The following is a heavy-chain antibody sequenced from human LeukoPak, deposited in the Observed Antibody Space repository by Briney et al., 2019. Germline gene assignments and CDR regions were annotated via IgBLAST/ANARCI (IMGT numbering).Heavy chain of an antibody. CDR3: ARDHGDYYYYMDV. CDR2: ISSNGGST. CDR1: GFTFSSYA. J-gene: IGHJ6*03. V-gene: IGHV3-64*01. D-gene: IGHD4-17*01. Sequence: GGSLRLSCAASGFTFSSYAMHWVRQAPGKGLEYVSAISSNGGSTYYANSVKGRFTISRDNSKNTLYLQMGSLRAEDMAVYYCARDHGDYYYYMDVWGKGTTVTVSS.